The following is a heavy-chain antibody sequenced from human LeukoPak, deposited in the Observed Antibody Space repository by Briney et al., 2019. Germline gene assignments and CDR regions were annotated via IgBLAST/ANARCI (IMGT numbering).Heavy chain of an antibody. CDR2: INPNSGGT. Sequence: ASVKVSCKASGYTFTGYYMHWVRQAPGQGLEWMGWINPNSGGTNYAQKFQGRVTMTRDTSISTAYMELSRLRSDDTAVYYCARGRDYDILTGYYSSAIDYWDQGTLVTVSS. CDR3: ARGRDYDILTGYYSSAIDY. J-gene: IGHJ4*02. D-gene: IGHD3-9*01. CDR1: GYTFTGYY. V-gene: IGHV1-2*02.